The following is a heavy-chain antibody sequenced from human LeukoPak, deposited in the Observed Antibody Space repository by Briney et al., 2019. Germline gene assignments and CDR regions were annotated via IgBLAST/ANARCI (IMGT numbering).Heavy chain of an antibody. J-gene: IGHJ6*02. CDR3: ARSYGSGSYYRPQAYYYGMDV. V-gene: IGHV1-69*04. CDR2: IIPILGIA. CDR1: GGTFSSYA. D-gene: IGHD3-10*01. Sequence: ASVKLSCKASGGTFSSYAISWVRQAPGQGLEWMGRIIPILGIANYAQKFQGRVMITADKSTSTAYMELSSLRFEDTAVYYCARSYGSGSYYRPQAYYYGMDVWGQGTTVTVSS.